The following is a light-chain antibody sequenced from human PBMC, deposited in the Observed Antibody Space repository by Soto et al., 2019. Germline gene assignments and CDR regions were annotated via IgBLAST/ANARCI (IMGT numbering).Light chain of an antibody. V-gene: IGKV3-20*01. CDR3: QQYGSSLFT. Sequence: EIVLTQSPGTLSLSPGERATLSCRASQSVSSSYLAWYQQKPGQAPRLLIYGASSRATGIPDRFSGSGSGTDFTLTIRRLEPGEFAVYYCQQYGSSLFTFGPGTKVDIK. CDR2: GAS. CDR1: QSVSSSY. J-gene: IGKJ3*01.